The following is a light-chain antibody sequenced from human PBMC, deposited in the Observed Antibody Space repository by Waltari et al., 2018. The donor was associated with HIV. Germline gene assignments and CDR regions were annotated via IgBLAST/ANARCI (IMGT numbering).Light chain of an antibody. V-gene: IGKV3-15*01. CDR2: GAS. J-gene: IGKJ1*01. CDR1: QSVSSK. Sequence: EIVMTQSPGTLSVSPGERATLPCRASQSVSSKLAWYQQKPGQAPRLLIYGASTRATGSPGRFSGSGSGTEFTLTISSLQSEDSAVYYCQQYNNWPPWTFGQGTKVEIK. CDR3: QQYNNWPPWT.